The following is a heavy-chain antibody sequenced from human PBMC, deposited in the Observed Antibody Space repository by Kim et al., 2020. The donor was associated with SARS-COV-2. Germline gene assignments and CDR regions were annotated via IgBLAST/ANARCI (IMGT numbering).Heavy chain of an antibody. Sequence: GGSLRLSCAASGFTFSTFAMSWVRQAPGKGLEWVSAISGGGATTFYADSVKGRFTVSRDNSKDTLYLQMNSLRAEDTAVYFCAKDRRGDRAAAFDYWGQGTLVTVSS. J-gene: IGHJ4*02. D-gene: IGHD6-13*01. CDR3: AKDRRGDRAAAFDY. CDR2: ISGGGATT. V-gene: IGHV3-23*01. CDR1: GFTFSTFA.